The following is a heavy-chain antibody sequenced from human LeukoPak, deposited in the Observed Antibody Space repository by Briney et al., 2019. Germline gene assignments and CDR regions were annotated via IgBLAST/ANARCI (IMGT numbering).Heavy chain of an antibody. Sequence: PGGSLRLSCAASGFTVSSNYMSWVRQAPGKGLEWVSVIYSGGSTYYADSVKGRLTISRDNSKNTLYLQMNSLRAEDTAVYYCARDSVAVAGTDYWGQGTLVTVSS. D-gene: IGHD6-13*01. CDR3: ARDSVAVAGTDY. CDR2: IYSGGST. CDR1: GFTVSSNY. V-gene: IGHV3-66*01. J-gene: IGHJ4*02.